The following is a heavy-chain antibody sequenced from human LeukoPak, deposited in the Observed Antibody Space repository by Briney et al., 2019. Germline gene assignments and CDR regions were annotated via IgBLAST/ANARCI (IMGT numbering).Heavy chain of an antibody. V-gene: IGHV3-23*01. J-gene: IGHJ4*02. Sequence: GGSPRLSCAASGFTFSSYAMSWVRQAPGKGLEWVSAISGSGGSTYYADSVKGRFTISRDNSKNTLYLQMNSLRAEDTAVYYCAKMDGYSYGLTDYWGQGTLVTVSS. CDR3: AKMDGYSYGLTDY. D-gene: IGHD5-18*01. CDR1: GFTFSSYA. CDR2: ISGSGGST.